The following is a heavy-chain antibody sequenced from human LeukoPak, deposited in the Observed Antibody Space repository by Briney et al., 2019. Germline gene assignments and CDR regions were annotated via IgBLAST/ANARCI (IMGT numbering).Heavy chain of an antibody. J-gene: IGHJ3*01. CDR2: NDSDGSST. D-gene: IGHD3-3*01. CDR1: GFTFSTHW. CDR3: ARVGTDDFWSGYYDAFDV. Sequence: GGSLRLSCAASGFTFSTHWMHWVRQAPGKGLVWVSRNDSDGSSTSYADSVKGRSTISRDNAKNTVYLQMNSLRAEDSAVYYCARVGTDDFWSGYYDAFDVWGQGTMVTVSS. V-gene: IGHV3-74*01.